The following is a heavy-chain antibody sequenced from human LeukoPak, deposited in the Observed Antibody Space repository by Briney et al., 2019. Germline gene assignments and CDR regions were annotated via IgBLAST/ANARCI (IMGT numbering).Heavy chain of an antibody. V-gene: IGHV4-34*01. Sequence: PSEALSLTCAVYGGSFSDYYWSWLRQPPGKGLEWIGEINYSGSTNYNPSLKSRVTISVDTSKNQFSLKLSSVAAADAAVYYCARGPLTDLFGVVIIPSDPWGQGTLVTVSS. CDR1: GGSFSDYY. CDR3: ARGPLTDLFGVVIIPSDP. D-gene: IGHD3-3*01. CDR2: INYSGST. J-gene: IGHJ5*02.